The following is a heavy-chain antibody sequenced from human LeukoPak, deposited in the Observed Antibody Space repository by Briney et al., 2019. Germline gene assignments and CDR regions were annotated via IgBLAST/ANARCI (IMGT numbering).Heavy chain of an antibody. CDR3: AIDRDNWKDLRFDP. CDR1: GYTFTSYA. CDR2: SNTNTGNP. Sequence: GASVKVSCKASGYTFTSYAMNGVGQAPGQGLEWMGWSNTNTGNPTKAQSFTGRFVFSFDNSVSTAYLQIRCLKAEDTTVYYCAIDRDNWKDLRFDPWGEGTLVTVSS. V-gene: IGHV7-4-1*02. D-gene: IGHD1-20*01. J-gene: IGHJ5*02.